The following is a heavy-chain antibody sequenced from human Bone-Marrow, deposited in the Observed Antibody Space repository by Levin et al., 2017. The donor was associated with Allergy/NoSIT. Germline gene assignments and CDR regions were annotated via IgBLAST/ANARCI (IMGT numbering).Heavy chain of an antibody. D-gene: IGHD6-13*01. Sequence: GESLKISCAASGFTFSSYAMHWVRQAPGKGLEWVAVISYDGSNKYYADSVKGRFTISRDNSKNTLYLQMNSLRAEDTAVYYCARDLQGNPAAGLYYFDYWGQGTLVTVSS. V-gene: IGHV3-30-3*01. CDR2: ISYDGSNK. CDR1: GFTFSSYA. J-gene: IGHJ4*02. CDR3: ARDLQGNPAAGLYYFDY.